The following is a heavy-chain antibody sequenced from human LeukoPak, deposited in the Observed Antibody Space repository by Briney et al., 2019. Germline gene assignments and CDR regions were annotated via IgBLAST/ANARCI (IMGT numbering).Heavy chain of an antibody. CDR1: GFTFSDYY. V-gene: IGHV3-11*04. CDR3: AREGSYLPDY. J-gene: IGHJ4*02. CDR2: ISSSGSYI. D-gene: IGHD3-10*01. Sequence: GGSLRLSCAASGFTFSDYYMTWIRQAPGEGLEWLADISSSGSYIYYADSVKGRFTISRDNANNSLYLEMTSVRTEDTAVYYCAREGSYLPDYWGQGILVTVSS.